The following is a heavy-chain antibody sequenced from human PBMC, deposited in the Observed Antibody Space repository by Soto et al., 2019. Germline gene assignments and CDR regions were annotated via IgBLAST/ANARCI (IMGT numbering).Heavy chain of an antibody. Sequence: SATLSLTCTVSGGSISSYYWSWIRQPPGKGLEWIGYIYYSGSADYNPSLGSRVTISIDTSKNQFSLKLTSVTAADTAVYYCARGVGFGYYYYHMDLWGQGTTVT. D-gene: IGHD3-10*01. CDR1: GGSISSYY. V-gene: IGHV4-59*01. J-gene: IGHJ6*02. CDR3: ARGVGFGYYYYHMDL. CDR2: IYYSGSA.